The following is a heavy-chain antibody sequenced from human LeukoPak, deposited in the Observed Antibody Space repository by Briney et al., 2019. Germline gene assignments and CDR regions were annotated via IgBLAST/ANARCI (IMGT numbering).Heavy chain of an antibody. CDR3: ARARLWFGELPTYFDY. Sequence: SETLSLTCTVSGGSISIGGYYWSWIRQHPGKGLEWIGYIYYSGSTYYNPSLKSRVTISVDTSKNQFSLKLSSVTAADTAVYYCARARLWFGELPTYFDYWGQGTLVTVSS. D-gene: IGHD3-10*01. CDR2: IYYSGST. V-gene: IGHV4-31*03. J-gene: IGHJ4*02. CDR1: GGSISIGGYY.